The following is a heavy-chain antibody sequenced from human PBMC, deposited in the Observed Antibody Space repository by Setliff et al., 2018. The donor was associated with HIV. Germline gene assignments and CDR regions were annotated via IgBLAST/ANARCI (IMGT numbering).Heavy chain of an antibody. V-gene: IGHV4-59*01. D-gene: IGHD6-19*01. CDR3: ASTASGWFDAFDI. CDR1: GGSISGYY. Sequence: NPSETLSLTCTVSGGSISGYYWSWIRQPPGKGLEWIGYIYYSGSTNYNPSLKSRVTISVDTSKNQFSLKLSSVAAADTAVYYCASTASGWFDAFDIWGQGTMVTVSS. J-gene: IGHJ3*02. CDR2: IYYSGST.